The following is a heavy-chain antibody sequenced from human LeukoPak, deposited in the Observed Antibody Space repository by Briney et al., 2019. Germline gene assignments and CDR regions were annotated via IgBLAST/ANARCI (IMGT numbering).Heavy chain of an antibody. V-gene: IGHV4-39*07. D-gene: IGHD3-10*01. Sequence: SETLSLTCTVSGGSISSSSYYWGWIRQPPGKGLEWIGSIYYSGSTYYNPSLKSRVTISVDTSKNQFSLKLSSVTAADTAVYYCARIRFGVPFDPWGQGTLVAVSS. CDR1: GGSISSSSYY. CDR2: IYYSGST. CDR3: ARIRFGVPFDP. J-gene: IGHJ5*02.